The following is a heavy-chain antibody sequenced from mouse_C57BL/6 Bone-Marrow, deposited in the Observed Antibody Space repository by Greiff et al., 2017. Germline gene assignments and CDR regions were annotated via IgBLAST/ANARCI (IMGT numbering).Heavy chain of an antibody. Sequence: QVQLQQPGAELVKPGASVKLSCKASGYTFTSYWMHWVKQRPGQGLEWIGMIHPYSGSTNYNEKFKSKATLTVDKSSSTAYMQLSSLTSEDSAVYYCARSSYYYGSSLYYSAMDYWGQGTSVTVSS. V-gene: IGHV1-64*01. CDR2: IHPYSGST. D-gene: IGHD1-1*01. J-gene: IGHJ4*01. CDR3: ARSSYYYGSSLYYSAMDY. CDR1: GYTFTSYW.